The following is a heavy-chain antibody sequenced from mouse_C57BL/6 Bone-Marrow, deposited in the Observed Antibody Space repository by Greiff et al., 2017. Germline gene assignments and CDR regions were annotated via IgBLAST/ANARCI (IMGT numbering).Heavy chain of an antibody. Sequence: EVKLVESGGDLVKPGGSLKLSCAASGFTFSSYGMSWVRQTPDKRLEWVATISSGGSYTYYPDSVKGRFTISRENAKNTLYLQMSSLKSEDTAMYYCASPSVVAHYYAMDYWGQGTSVTVSS. J-gene: IGHJ4*01. CDR2: ISSGGSYT. CDR1: GFTFSSYG. D-gene: IGHD1-1*01. CDR3: ASPSVVAHYYAMDY. V-gene: IGHV5-6*01.